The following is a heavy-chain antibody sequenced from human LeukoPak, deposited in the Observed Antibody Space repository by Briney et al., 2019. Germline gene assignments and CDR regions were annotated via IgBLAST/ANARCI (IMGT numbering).Heavy chain of an antibody. CDR2: IFPSGGEI. D-gene: IGHD2-8*02. CDR3: ATYRQVLLPFES. CDR1: GFTFSTFA. V-gene: IGHV3-23*01. J-gene: IGHJ4*02. Sequence: GGSLRLSCAASGFTFSTFAMIWVRQPPGKGLEWVSSIFPSGGEIHYADSVRGRFTISRDNSRSTLSLQMNSLRAEDTAIYYCATYRQVLLPFESWGQGTLVTVSS.